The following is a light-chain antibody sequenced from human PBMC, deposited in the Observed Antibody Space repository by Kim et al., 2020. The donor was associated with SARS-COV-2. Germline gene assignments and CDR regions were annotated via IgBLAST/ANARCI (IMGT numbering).Light chain of an antibody. CDR1: NSDVGGYSY. Sequence: QSALTQPASVSGSPGQSITISCTGTNSDVGGYSYVSWYQQHPGKAPKLMIYDVNKRPSGVSNRFSGSKSGNTASLTISGLQAEDEADYYCSSCTNTSTFVFGTGTKVTVL. CDR2: DVN. V-gene: IGLV2-14*03. J-gene: IGLJ1*01. CDR3: SSCTNTSTFV.